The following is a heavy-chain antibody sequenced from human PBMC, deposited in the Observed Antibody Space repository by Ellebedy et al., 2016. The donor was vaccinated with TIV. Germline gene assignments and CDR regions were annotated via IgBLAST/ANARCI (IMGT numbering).Heavy chain of an antibody. J-gene: IGHJ4*02. CDR3: ARRIVGARGGRGTKYYFDY. CDR2: INHSGST. CDR1: GGSFSGYY. Sequence: SETLSLXXAVYGGSFSGYYWSWIRQPPGKGLEWIGEINHSGSTNYNPSLKSRVTISVDTSKNQFSLKLSSVTAADTAVYYCARRIVGARGGRGTKYYFDYWGQGTLVTVSS. D-gene: IGHD1-26*01. V-gene: IGHV4-34*01.